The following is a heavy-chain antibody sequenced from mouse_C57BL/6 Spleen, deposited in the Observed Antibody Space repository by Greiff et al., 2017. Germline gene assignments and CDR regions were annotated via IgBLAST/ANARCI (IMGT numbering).Heavy chain of an antibody. Sequence: VQLQQSGAELVKPGASVKISCKASGYAFSSYWMNWVKQRPGKGLEWIGQIYPGDGDTNYNGKFKGKATLTAGKASSTAYMQLRSVTSEDSAVYFCARRWGTAQGTGAMDYWGQGASVTVSS. CDR1: GYAFSSYW. CDR2: IYPGDGDT. V-gene: IGHV1-80*01. D-gene: IGHD3-2*02. CDR3: ARRWGTAQGTGAMDY. J-gene: IGHJ4*01.